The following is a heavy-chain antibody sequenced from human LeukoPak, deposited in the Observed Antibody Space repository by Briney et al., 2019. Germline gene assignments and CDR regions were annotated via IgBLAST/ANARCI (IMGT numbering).Heavy chain of an antibody. CDR1: GYSISSGYY. CDR2: IYHSGST. J-gene: IGHJ6*03. V-gene: IGHV4-38-2*02. CDR3: ARGSHGAAADYYYYYMDV. Sequence: PSETLSLTCTVSGYSISSGYYWGWIRQPPGKGLEWIGSIYHSGSTYYNPSLKSRVTISVDTSKNQFSLKLSSVTAADTALCYCARGSHGAAADYYYYYMDVWGKGTTVTVSS. D-gene: IGHD6-13*01.